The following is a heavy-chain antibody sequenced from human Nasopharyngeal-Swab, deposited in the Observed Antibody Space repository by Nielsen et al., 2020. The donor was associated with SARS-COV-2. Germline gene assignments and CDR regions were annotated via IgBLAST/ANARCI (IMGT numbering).Heavy chain of an antibody. CDR1: GFNVTSFG. CDR2: ISYAGTIQ. CDR3: ARGAVAGRNAFDI. J-gene: IGHJ3*02. V-gene: IGHV3-30*03. Sequence: GGSLRLSCAASGFNVTSFGMHWVRQALGQGLQWVACISYAGTIQYYTDSVKGRFTISRDNSKNTLYLQMNSLRPEDTAVHYCARGAVAGRNAFDIWGQGTLVTVSS. D-gene: IGHD6-19*01.